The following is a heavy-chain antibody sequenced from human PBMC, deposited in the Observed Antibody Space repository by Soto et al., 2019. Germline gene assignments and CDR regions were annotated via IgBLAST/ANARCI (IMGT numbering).Heavy chain of an antibody. D-gene: IGHD2-2*01. J-gene: IGHJ6*02. Sequence: GGSLRLSYAASGFTVSSNYMSWVRQAPGKGLEWVSIIYPAGSTYYADSVQGRFTISRDNSKNTLYLQMNSLRAEDTAVYYCARDSQGLPAASPGFYYYGMDVWGQGTTVTVSS. CDR3: ARDSQGLPAASPGFYYYGMDV. V-gene: IGHV3-53*01. CDR2: IYPAGST. CDR1: GFTVSSNY.